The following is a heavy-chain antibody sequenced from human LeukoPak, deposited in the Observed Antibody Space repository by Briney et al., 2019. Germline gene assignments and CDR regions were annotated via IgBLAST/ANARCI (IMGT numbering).Heavy chain of an antibody. D-gene: IGHD5-24*01. V-gene: IGHV3-30*18. CDR3: AKDRGDCYNWENYAGFAA. Sequence: TGGPLRLSSAASGFTFCSFGMQGLRDAPGRGQGGVAVISYDGSNKWHADSERGLFTVSRDNYQNTLSLQMNSQRPEDTAVYYCAKDRGDCYNWENYAGFAAWGQGTLVTVSS. CDR2: ISYDGSNK. J-gene: IGHJ5*02. CDR1: GFTFCSFG.